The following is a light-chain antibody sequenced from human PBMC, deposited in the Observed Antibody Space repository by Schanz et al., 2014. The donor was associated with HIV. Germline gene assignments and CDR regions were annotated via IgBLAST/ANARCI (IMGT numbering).Light chain of an antibody. Sequence: QSVLTQPPSVSAAPGQKVTISCSGSSSNIGNNYVSWYQHLPGTAPKLLIYDYHERPSEIRDRFSGSKSGQSATLAIIGLQAGDEADYYCGAWDSGRRAVVFGGGTKVTV. J-gene: IGLJ2*01. CDR2: DYH. CDR3: GAWDSGRRAVV. CDR1: SSNIGNNY. V-gene: IGLV1-51*01.